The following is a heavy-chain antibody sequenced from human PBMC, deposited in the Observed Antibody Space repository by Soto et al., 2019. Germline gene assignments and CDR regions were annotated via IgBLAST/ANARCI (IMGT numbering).Heavy chain of an antibody. CDR3: ARSPPNDYDILTGPQGY. Sequence: QVQLVQSGAEVKKPGSSVKVSCKASGGTFSSYAISWVRQAPGQGLEWMGGIIPIFGTANYAQKFQGRVTITADESTSTAYMELSSLRSEDTAVSYCARSPPNDYDILTGPQGYWGQGTLVTVSS. J-gene: IGHJ4*02. D-gene: IGHD3-9*01. V-gene: IGHV1-69*01. CDR2: IIPIFGTA. CDR1: GGTFSSYA.